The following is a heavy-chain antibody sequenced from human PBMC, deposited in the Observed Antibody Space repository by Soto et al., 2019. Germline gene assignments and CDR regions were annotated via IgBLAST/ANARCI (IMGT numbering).Heavy chain of an antibody. V-gene: IGHV3-23*01. CDR3: AIVSVTRIRGEPPAH. Sequence: EVQLLESGGGLAQPGGSLTLSCTASGIIFSAFAMSWVRQAPGKGLEWVSGITGSGGSTNYADTVKGRFTISRDNSKDTLYLQMKSLRFEDTANYYCAIVSVTRIRGEPPAHWGQGTLVTVSS. CDR2: ITGSGGST. J-gene: IGHJ4*02. D-gene: IGHD3-10*01. CDR1: GIIFSAFA.